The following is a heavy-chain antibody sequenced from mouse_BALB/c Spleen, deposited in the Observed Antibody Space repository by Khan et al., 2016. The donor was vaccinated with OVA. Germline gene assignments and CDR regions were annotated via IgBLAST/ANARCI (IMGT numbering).Heavy chain of an antibody. CDR2: IIYTGYT. J-gene: IGHJ3*01. CDR1: GDSITSGY. V-gene: IGHV3-8*02. Sequence: EVQLQESGPSLVKPSQTLSLTCSVTGDSITSGYWNWIRKFPGNKLEYMGYIIYTGYTYYNPSLKSRISITRHTSENQYYLQLSSVTDEDTATYYSARSTYRYAFVYWGQGTLVTVSA. D-gene: IGHD2-14*01. CDR3: ARSTYRYAFVY.